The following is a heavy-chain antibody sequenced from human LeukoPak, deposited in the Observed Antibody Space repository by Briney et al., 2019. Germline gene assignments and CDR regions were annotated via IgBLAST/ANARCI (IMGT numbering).Heavy chain of an antibody. V-gene: IGHV4-59*01. CDR3: AREGTAGTNLNWFDP. CDR2: IFYNGST. J-gene: IGHJ5*02. D-gene: IGHD1-1*01. CDR1: GGSISSYY. Sequence: PSETLSLTCTVSGGSISSYYWSWIRQPPGKGLEWIGYIFYNGSTNFNPSLKSRVTISVDTSKNQFSLKLSSVTAADTAVYYCAREGTAGTNLNWFDPWGQGTLVTVSS.